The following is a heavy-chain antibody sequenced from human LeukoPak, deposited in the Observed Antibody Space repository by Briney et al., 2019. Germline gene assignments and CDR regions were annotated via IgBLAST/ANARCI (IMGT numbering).Heavy chain of an antibody. CDR3: ARDWKTNSFDY. V-gene: IGHV3-33*01. D-gene: IGHD1-1*01. Sequence: PGGSLRLSCAASEFTFTTYGMHWARQAPGKGLEWVAFIYYDGSNIYYADYVKGRFTISRDISKNTLYLQMDSLRAEDTAIYYCARDWKTNSFDYWGQGTLVTVSS. CDR2: IYYDGSNI. CDR1: EFTFTTYG. J-gene: IGHJ4*02.